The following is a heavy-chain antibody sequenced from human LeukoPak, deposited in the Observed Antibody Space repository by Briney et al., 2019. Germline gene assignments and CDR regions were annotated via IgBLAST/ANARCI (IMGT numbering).Heavy chain of an antibody. CDR1: GFTFDDYG. Sequence: GGPLRLSCAASGFTFDDYGMSWVRQAPGKGLERVSGINWNGGSTGYADSVKGRFTISRDNAKNSLYLQMNSLRAEDTALYYCARGPGQWLTTFDYWGQGTLVTVSS. D-gene: IGHD6-19*01. CDR2: INWNGGST. V-gene: IGHV3-20*04. J-gene: IGHJ4*02. CDR3: ARGPGQWLTTFDY.